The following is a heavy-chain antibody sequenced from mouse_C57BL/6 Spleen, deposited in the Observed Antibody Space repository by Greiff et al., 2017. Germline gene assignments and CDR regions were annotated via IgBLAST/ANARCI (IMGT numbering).Heavy chain of an antibody. CDR1: GFNIKDYY. CDR3: TREGSGYLDY. D-gene: IGHD3-2*02. J-gene: IGHJ2*01. V-gene: IGHV14-1*01. Sequence: EVKLQQSGAELVRPGASVKLSCTASGFNIKDYYMHWVKQRPEQGLEWIGRIDPEDGDTEYAPKFQGKATMTADTSSNTAYLQLSSLTSEDTAVYYCTREGSGYLDYWGQGTTLTVSS. CDR2: IDPEDGDT.